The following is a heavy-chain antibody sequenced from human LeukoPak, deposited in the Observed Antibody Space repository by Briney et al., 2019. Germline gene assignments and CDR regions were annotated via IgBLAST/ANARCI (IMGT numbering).Heavy chain of an antibody. CDR1: GFSFSDFG. CDR3: ARDNDDSSGYYYVDAFDI. D-gene: IGHD3-22*01. CDR2: TRYDGNNR. Sequence: PGGSLRLSCAASGFSFSDFGMHWVRQAPGKGLEWVAFTRYDGNNRNYADSVKGRFTTSRDNFEKTLYLQMNSLRAEDTAVYYCARDNDDSSGYYYVDAFDIWGQGTMVTVSS. J-gene: IGHJ3*02. V-gene: IGHV3-30*02.